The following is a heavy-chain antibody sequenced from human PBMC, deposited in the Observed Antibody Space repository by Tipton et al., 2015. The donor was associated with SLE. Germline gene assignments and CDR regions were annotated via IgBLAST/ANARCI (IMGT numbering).Heavy chain of an antibody. Sequence: LRLSCTVSGGSISSGSYYWSWIRQPPGKGLEWIGYIYYSGSTNYNPSLKSRVTISVDTSKNQFSLKLSSVTAADTAVYYCARVTVRQKGHYYYGMDVWGQGTTVTVSS. V-gene: IGHV4-61*01. J-gene: IGHJ6*02. D-gene: IGHD1-1*01. CDR1: GGSISSGSYY. CDR2: IYYSGST. CDR3: ARVTVRQKGHYYYGMDV.